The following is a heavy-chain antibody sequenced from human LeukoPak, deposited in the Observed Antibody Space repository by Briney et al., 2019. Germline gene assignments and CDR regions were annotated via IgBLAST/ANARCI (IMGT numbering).Heavy chain of an antibody. CDR3: ARGRSVIDY. Sequence: SETLSLTCAVYGVTFSGYYWSWIRQPPGKGLEWIGEINHSGSTNYNPSLKSRVTISVDTSKNQFSLKLSSVTAADTAVYYCARGRSVIDYWGQGTLVTVSS. J-gene: IGHJ4*02. CDR1: GVTFSGYY. D-gene: IGHD6-25*01. CDR2: INHSGST. V-gene: IGHV4-34*01.